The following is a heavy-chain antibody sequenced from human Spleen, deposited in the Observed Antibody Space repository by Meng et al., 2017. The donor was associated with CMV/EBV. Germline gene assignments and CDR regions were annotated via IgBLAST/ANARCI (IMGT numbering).Heavy chain of an antibody. CDR2: ISSSGSTI. Sequence: GGSLRLSCAVSGFTFSDYYMSWIRQAPGKGLEGVSYISSSGSTIYYADSVKGRFTISRDNAKNSLYLQMNSLRAEDTAVYYCARWDARLVRGMDVWGQGTTVTVSS. J-gene: IGHJ6*02. CDR3: ARWDARLVRGMDV. V-gene: IGHV3-11*01. CDR1: GFTFSDYY. D-gene: IGHD1-26*01.